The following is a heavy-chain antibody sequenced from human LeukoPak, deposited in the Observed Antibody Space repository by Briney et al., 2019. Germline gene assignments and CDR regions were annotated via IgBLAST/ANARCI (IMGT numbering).Heavy chain of an antibody. Sequence: TGGSLRLSCAASGFTFSSYAMSWVRQAPGKGLEWVSAISGSGGSTYYADSVKGRFTISRDNSKNTLYLQMNSLRAEDTAVYYCAKAYYYDSSGYSDDAFDIWGQGTMVTVSS. CDR3: AKAYYYDSSGYSDDAFDI. CDR2: ISGSGGST. J-gene: IGHJ3*02. CDR1: GFTFSSYA. D-gene: IGHD3-22*01. V-gene: IGHV3-23*01.